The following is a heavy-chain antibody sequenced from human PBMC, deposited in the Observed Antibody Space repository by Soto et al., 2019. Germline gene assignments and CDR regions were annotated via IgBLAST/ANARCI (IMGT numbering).Heavy chain of an antibody. CDR2: IYYSGST. CDR3: ASLPYVTTSNYYYYYGMDV. CDR1: GGSISSYY. D-gene: IGHD4-17*01. V-gene: IGHV4-59*01. J-gene: IGHJ6*02. Sequence: QVQLQESGPGLVKPSETLSLTCTVSGGSISSYYWSWIRQPPGKGLEWIGYIYYSGSTNYNPSLKSRVTISVDTSKNQFSLKLSSVTAADTAVYYCASLPYVTTSNYYYYYGMDVWGQGTTVTVSS.